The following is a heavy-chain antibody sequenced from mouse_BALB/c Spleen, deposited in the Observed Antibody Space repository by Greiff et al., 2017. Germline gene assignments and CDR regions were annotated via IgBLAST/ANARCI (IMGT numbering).Heavy chain of an antibody. V-gene: IGHV5-9-4*01. CDR1: GFTFSSYA. CDR3: ARVDYGSSPLDY. D-gene: IGHD1-1*01. CDR2: ISSGGSYT. J-gene: IGHJ2*01. Sequence: EVKLMESGGGLVKPGGSLKLSCAASGFTFSSYAMSWVRQSPEKRLEWVAEISSGGSYTYYPDTVTGRFTISRDNAKNTLYLEMSSLRSEDTAMYYCARVDYGSSPLDYWGQGTTLTVSS.